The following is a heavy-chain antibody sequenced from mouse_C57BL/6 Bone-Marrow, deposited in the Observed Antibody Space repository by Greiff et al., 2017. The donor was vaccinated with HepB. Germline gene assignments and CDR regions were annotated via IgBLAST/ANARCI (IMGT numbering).Heavy chain of an antibody. CDR3: AREAYYYGSSFAY. Sequence: QVQLQQSGAELVKPGASVKMSCKASGYTFTSYWITWVKQRPGQGLEWIGDIYPGSGSTNYNEKFKSKATLTVDTSSSTAYMQLSSLTSEDSAVYYCAREAYYYGSSFAYWGQGTLVTVSA. J-gene: IGHJ3*01. CDR2: IYPGSGST. D-gene: IGHD1-1*01. CDR1: GYTFTSYW. V-gene: IGHV1-55*01.